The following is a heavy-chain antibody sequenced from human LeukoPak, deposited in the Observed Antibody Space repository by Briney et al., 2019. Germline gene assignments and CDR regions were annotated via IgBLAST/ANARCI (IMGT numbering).Heavy chain of an antibody. Sequence: GGSLRLSCAASGFTFSSYSMNWVRQAPGKGLEWVSYISSSSSTIYYADSVKGRFTISRDNAKNSLYLQMNSLRAEDTAVYYCAREGWLRVDYWGQGTLVTVSS. D-gene: IGHD5-12*01. CDR3: AREGWLRVDY. CDR1: GFTFSSYS. CDR2: ISSSSSTI. V-gene: IGHV3-48*01. J-gene: IGHJ4*02.